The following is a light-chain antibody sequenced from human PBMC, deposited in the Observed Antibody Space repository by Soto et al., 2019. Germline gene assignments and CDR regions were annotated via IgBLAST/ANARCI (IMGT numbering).Light chain of an antibody. CDR3: QQRSNWPPT. Sequence: EIVMTQSPATLSVSPGGRATLSCRASQSISDTLAWYQQKPGQAPRLLIYDASNRAIGIPARFSGSGSGTDFTLTISSLEPGDCAVYYCQQRSNWPPTFGQGTRLEIK. CDR1: QSISDT. V-gene: IGKV3-11*01. CDR2: DAS. J-gene: IGKJ5*01.